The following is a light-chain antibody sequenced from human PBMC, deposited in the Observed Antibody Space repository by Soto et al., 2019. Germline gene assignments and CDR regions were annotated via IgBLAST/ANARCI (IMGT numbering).Light chain of an antibody. Sequence: DIQMTQSPSTLSASVGDRVTITCRASQSISSWLAWYQQKPGKAPKLLIYDASSLERGVPSRFSGSGSGTEFTLTISSLQPYDFATYYCQQYNTYSSYAFGQGTKLEI. J-gene: IGKJ2*01. CDR2: DAS. CDR1: QSISSW. V-gene: IGKV1-5*01. CDR3: QQYNTYSSYA.